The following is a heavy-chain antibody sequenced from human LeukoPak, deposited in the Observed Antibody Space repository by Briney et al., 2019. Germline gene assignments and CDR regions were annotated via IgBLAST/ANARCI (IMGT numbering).Heavy chain of an antibody. CDR1: GYTFTSYD. D-gene: IGHD1-1*01. CDR2: MNPNSGNT. CDR3: ARRTGYYNYMDV. V-gene: IGHV1-8*01. Sequence: ASVKVSCKASGYTFTSYDLNWERQATGQGLEWMGWMNPNSGNTGYAQKFQGRVTMTRNTSISTAYMELSSLRSEDTAVYYCARRTGYYNYMDVWGKGTTVTVSS. J-gene: IGHJ6*03.